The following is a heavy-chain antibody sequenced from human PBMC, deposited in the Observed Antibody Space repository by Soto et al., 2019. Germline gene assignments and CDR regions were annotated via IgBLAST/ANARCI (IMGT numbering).Heavy chain of an antibody. J-gene: IGHJ2*01. CDR3: ARGNHRWLQLWYFDL. Sequence: QVQLVQSGAEVKKPGSSVTVSCKASGGTFSSYTISWVRQASGQGLEWMGGIIPIFGTANYAQKFQGRVTITAAESTSTAYMELSSLRSEDTAVYYCARGNHRWLQLWYFDLWGRGTLVTVSS. D-gene: IGHD5-12*01. V-gene: IGHV1-69*12. CDR2: IIPIFGTA. CDR1: GGTFSSYT.